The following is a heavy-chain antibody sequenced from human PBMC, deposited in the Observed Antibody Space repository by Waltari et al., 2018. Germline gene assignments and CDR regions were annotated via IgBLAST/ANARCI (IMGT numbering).Heavy chain of an antibody. CDR3: ASQWCRESNDAFDI. D-gene: IGHD3-10*01. CDR2: ISAYNGNT. J-gene: IGHJ3*02. Sequence: QVQLVQSGAEVKKPGASVKVSCKASGYTFTSYVISRGRRAPGQGLEWMGWISAYNGNTNYAQKLQGRVTMTTDTSTSTAYMELRSLRSDDTAVYYCASQWCRESNDAFDIWGQGTMVTVSS. CDR1: GYTFTSYV. V-gene: IGHV1-18*01.